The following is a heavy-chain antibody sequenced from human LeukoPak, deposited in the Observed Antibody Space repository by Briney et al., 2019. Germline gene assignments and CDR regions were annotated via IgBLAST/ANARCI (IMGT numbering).Heavy chain of an antibody. Sequence: GGSLRLSCAVSGFTVSSNYMSWVRQAPGKGLEWVSAISGSGGSTYYADSVKGRFTISRDNSKNTLYLQMNSLRAEDTAVYYCAKAVVVPAAIRGGYFDYWGQGTLVTVSS. CDR1: GFTVSSNY. CDR3: AKAVVVPAAIRGGYFDY. CDR2: ISGSGGST. V-gene: IGHV3-23*01. D-gene: IGHD2-2*02. J-gene: IGHJ4*02.